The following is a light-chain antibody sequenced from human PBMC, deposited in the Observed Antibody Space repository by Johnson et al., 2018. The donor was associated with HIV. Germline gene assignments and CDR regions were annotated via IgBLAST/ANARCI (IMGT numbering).Light chain of an antibody. CDR1: SSNIGNNY. CDR3: GTWDSSLGAHYV. CDR2: EKN. J-gene: IGLJ1*01. V-gene: IGLV1-51*02. Sequence: QSVLTQPPSVSAAPGQKVTISCSGSSSNIGNNYVSWYQQLPGTATKLLIYEKNKRPSGIPDRFSASKSGTSATLDITGLQTGDEADYYCGTWDSSLGAHYVFGSGTEVTVL.